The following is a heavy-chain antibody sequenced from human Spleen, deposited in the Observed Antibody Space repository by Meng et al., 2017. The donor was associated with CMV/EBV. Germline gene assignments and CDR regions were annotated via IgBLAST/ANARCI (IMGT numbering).Heavy chain of an antibody. Sequence: SGPTLVKPTQTLTLTCSFSGFSLSTSGVGVGWIRQSPGKALEWLALIHWNDDQSYSPSLKSRLTITKDTSKNQVVLTMTNMDPVDTATYYCAHTDDYDILTGTFAYWGQGTLVTVSS. V-gene: IGHV2-5*01. CDR1: GFSLSTSGVG. D-gene: IGHD3-9*01. CDR3: AHTDDYDILTGTFAY. CDR2: IHWNDDQ. J-gene: IGHJ4*02.